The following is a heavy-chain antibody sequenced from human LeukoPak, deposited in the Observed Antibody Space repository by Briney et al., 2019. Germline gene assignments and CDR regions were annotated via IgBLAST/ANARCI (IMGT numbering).Heavy chain of an antibody. CDR2: INHSGST. CDR3: ARGRLRGYGGYDSPPKINYGMDV. CDR1: GGSFSGYY. V-gene: IGHV4-34*01. J-gene: IGHJ6*02. D-gene: IGHD5-12*01. Sequence: KPSETLSLTCAVYGGSFSGYYWSWIRQPPGKGLEWIGEINHSGSTNYNPSLKSRVTISVDTSKNQFSLKLSSVTAADTAVYYCARGRLRGYGGYDSPPKINYGMDVWGQGTTVTVSS.